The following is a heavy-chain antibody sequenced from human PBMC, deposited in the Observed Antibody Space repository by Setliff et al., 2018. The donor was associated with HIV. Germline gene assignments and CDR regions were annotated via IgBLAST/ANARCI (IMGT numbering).Heavy chain of an antibody. D-gene: IGHD6-6*01. CDR1: GGSFSGYD. CDR2: INHSGST. J-gene: IGHJ4*02. Sequence: SETLSLTCAVYGGSFSGYDWSWIRQPPGKGLEWIGEINHSGSTNYNPSLESRVTISVDTSKDQFSLKLYSVTAADTAVYYCARGWQLVIDYWGQGTLVTVSS. CDR3: ARGWQLVIDY. V-gene: IGHV4-34*01.